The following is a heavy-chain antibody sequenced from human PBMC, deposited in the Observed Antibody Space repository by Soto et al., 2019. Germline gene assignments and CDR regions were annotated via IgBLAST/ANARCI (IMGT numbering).Heavy chain of an antibody. Sequence: EVQLVESGGGLVKPGGSLRLSCAASGFTFSSYSMNWVRQAPGKGLEWVSSISSSSSYIYYADSVKGRFTISRDNAKNSLYLQMNSRRAEDTAVYYCARIAAAAGSGFDYWGQGTLVTVSS. CDR1: GFTFSSYS. CDR3: ARIAAAAGSGFDY. CDR2: ISSSSSYI. D-gene: IGHD6-13*01. V-gene: IGHV3-21*01. J-gene: IGHJ4*02.